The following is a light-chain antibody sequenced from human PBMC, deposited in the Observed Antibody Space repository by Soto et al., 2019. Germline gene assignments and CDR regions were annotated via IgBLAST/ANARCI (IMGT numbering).Light chain of an antibody. V-gene: IGLV2-18*02. CDR3: TSYTISGTYV. CDR1: SSDVGSYNG. Sequence: QSALTQPPSVSGSPGQSVTISCTGTSSDVGSYNGVSWYQQPPGTAPKLIIYEGSTPPSGVPDRFSGSKSGNTASLTITGLQAEDEADYYCTSYTISGTYVFGTGTKLTVL. CDR2: EGS. J-gene: IGLJ1*01.